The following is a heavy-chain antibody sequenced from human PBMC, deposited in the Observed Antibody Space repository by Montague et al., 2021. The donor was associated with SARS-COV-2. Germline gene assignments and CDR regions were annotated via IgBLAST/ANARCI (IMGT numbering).Heavy chain of an antibody. J-gene: IGHJ5*02. V-gene: IGHV4-59*11. CDR1: GGSISSHF. CDR3: ARATSVRGAVSWFDP. CDR2: INSNGGT. Sequence: SETLSLTCTVSGGSISSHFWSFIRQPPGEGLEWIGYINSNGGTNDNPSXXSRLTMSVDTSKNQFSLQLRSMTPADTAVYFCARATSVRGAVSWFDPWGQGILVTVSS. D-gene: IGHD3-10*01.